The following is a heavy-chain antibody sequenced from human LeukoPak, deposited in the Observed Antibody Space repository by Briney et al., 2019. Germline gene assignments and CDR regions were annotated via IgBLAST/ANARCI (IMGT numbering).Heavy chain of an antibody. CDR3: VTAGLELWGH. CDR1: GYTLTVVS. CDR2: SNPEDGET. V-gene: IGHV1-24*01. J-gene: IGHJ4*02. Sequence: ASVKVSCEVSGYTLTVVSMYCGRPAPGERLEWMGGSNPEDGETIYVQKFEGRVSMPADTSTDTGYMELSSLRSEATAMYYCVTAGLELWGHWGQGTLVIVSS. D-gene: IGHD1-7*01.